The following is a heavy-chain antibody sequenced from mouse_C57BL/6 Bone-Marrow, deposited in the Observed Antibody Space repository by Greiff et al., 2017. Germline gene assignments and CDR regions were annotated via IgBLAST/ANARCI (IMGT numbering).Heavy chain of an antibody. CDR1: GYTFTSYW. Sequence: VQLQQPGAELVRPGSSVKLSCKASGYTFTSYWMDWVKQRPGQGLEWIGNIYPSDSETHYNQKFKDKATLTVDKSSSTAYMQLSSLTSEDSAVXYCARDYYSSSPYAMDYWGQGTSVTVSS. J-gene: IGHJ4*01. D-gene: IGHD1-1*01. CDR3: ARDYYSSSPYAMDY. CDR2: IYPSDSET. V-gene: IGHV1-61*01.